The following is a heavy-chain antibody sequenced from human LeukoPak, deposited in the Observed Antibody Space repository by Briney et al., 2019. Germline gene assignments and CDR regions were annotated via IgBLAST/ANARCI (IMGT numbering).Heavy chain of an antibody. J-gene: IGHJ3*02. CDR2: IYYSGST. CDR3: ARVLISAFDI. CDR1: GGSISSHY. V-gene: IGHV4-59*11. Sequence: SETLSLTCTVSGGSISSHYWSWIRQPPGKGLEWIGYIYYSGSTNYNPSLKSRVNISVDTSKNQFSLKLSSVTAADTAVYYCARVLISAFDIWGQGTMVTVSS.